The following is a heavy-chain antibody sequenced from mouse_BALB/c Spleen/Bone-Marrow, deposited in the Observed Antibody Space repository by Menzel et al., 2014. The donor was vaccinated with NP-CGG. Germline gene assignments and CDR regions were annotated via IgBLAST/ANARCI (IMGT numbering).Heavy chain of an antibody. CDR2: IWTGGGT. V-gene: IGHV2-9-2*01. CDR3: VRGKNLYGTPLAY. J-gene: IGHJ3*01. Sequence: VQGVESGPGLVAPSQSLSITCTVSGFSLTSYDMNWVRQPPGKGLEWLGVIWTGGGTDYNSAFMSRLSISKDNSKSQVSLKMNSLQTDDTAIYYCVRGKNLYGTPLAYWGQGTLVTVSA. D-gene: IGHD1-1*01. CDR1: GFSLTSYD.